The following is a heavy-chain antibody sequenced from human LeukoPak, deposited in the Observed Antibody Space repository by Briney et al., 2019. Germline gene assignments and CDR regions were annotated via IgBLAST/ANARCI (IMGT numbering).Heavy chain of an antibody. J-gene: IGHJ3*02. CDR3: ASSYSGSYYGAFDI. D-gene: IGHD1-26*01. CDR1: GFTFDDYG. V-gene: IGHV3-20*04. CDR2: INWNGGST. Sequence: PGGSLRLSCAASGFTFDDYGMSWVRQAPGKGPEWVSGINWNGGSTGYADSVKGRFTISRDNAKNSLYLQMNSLRAEDTALYYCASSYSGSYYGAFDIWGQGTMVTVSS.